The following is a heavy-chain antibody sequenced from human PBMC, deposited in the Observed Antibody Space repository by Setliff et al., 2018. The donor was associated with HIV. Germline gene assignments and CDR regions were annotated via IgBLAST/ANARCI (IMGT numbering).Heavy chain of an antibody. V-gene: IGHV4-39*01. CDR1: GGSITSSGYH. J-gene: IGHJ3*02. CDR3: TRHRGPPWDAFDI. Sequence: NPSETLSLTCSVSGGSITSSGYHWGWIRQPPGKGLEWIGNIYYSGDTFYNASLRSRLTLSVDTSKNQFSLKLNSVTASDTAMYYCTRHRGPPWDAFDIWGQGTMVTVS. CDR2: IYYSGDT.